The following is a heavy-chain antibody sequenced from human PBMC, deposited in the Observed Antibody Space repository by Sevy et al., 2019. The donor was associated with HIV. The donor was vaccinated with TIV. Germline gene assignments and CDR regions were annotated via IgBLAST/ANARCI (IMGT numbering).Heavy chain of an antibody. V-gene: IGHV3-7*01. D-gene: IGHD6-19*01. CDR1: GFTFSTYW. Sequence: GGSLRLSCAASGFTFSTYWMSWVRQAPGKGLEWVANIKQDGSDKNYMDSVKGRFTISRDKAKNSLYLQMSSLRAADTAVYYCATLSSPMPNSGWYDFFDHWGQGTLVTVSS. CDR3: ATLSSPMPNSGWYDFFDH. J-gene: IGHJ4*02. CDR2: IKQDGSDK.